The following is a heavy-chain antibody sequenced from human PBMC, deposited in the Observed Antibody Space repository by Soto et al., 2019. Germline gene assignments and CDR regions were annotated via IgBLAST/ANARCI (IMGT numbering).Heavy chain of an antibody. Sequence: PGGSLRLSCAASGFTFSSYGMHWVRQAPGKGLEWVAVISYDGSNKYYADSVKGRFTISRDNSKNTLYLQMNSLRAEDTAVYYCAKDPRGGTTGRDAFDIWGQGTMVTVSS. V-gene: IGHV3-30*18. CDR3: AKDPRGGTTGRDAFDI. CDR2: ISYDGSNK. J-gene: IGHJ3*02. D-gene: IGHD1-1*01. CDR1: GFTFSSYG.